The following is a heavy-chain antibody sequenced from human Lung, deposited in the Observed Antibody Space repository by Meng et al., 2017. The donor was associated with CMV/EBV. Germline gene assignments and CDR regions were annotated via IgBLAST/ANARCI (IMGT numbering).Heavy chain of an antibody. D-gene: IGHD3-3*01. CDR3: ARDLRVGVVATWFDP. J-gene: IGHJ5*02. V-gene: IGHV4-39*07. Sequence: SETLSLXCTVSGGSISSYSNYWGWIRQPPGRGVEWIGSIYYSGSTYYNPSLKRRVTISVDMSKNQFSLKLSSVTAADTAVYYCARDLRVGVVATWFDPWGHGTLVTVSS. CDR1: GGSISSYSNY. CDR2: IYYSGST.